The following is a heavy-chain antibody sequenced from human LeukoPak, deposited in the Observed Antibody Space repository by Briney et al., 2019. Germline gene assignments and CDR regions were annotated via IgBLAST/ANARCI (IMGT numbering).Heavy chain of an antibody. CDR3: AKDRVLLWFGESDY. J-gene: IGHJ4*02. V-gene: IGHV3-30*18. D-gene: IGHD3-10*01. CDR2: ISYDGSNK. Sequence: PGGSLRLSCAASGFTFSSYGMHWVRQAPGKGLEWVAVISYDGSNKYYADSVKGRFTISRDNSKNTLYLQMNSLRAEDTAVYYCAKDRVLLWFGESDYWGQGTLVTVSS. CDR1: GFTFSSYG.